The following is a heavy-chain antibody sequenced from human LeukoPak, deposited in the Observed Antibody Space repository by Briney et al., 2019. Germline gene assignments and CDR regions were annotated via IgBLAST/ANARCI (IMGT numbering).Heavy chain of an antibody. D-gene: IGHD6-19*01. J-gene: IGHJ6*03. CDR3: AAVAGTYYYYMDV. V-gene: IGHV4-34*01. Sequence: PSETLSLTCAVYGGSFSGYYWSWIRQPPGKGLEWIGEINHSGSTNYNPSLKSRVTISVDTSKNQFSLKLSSVTAADTAVYYCAAVAGTYYYYMDVWGKGTTVTVSS. CDR1: GGSFSGYY. CDR2: INHSGST.